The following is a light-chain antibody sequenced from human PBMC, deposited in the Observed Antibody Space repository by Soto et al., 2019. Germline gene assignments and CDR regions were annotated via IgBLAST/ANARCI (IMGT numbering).Light chain of an antibody. CDR3: SSYTGGSTYV. CDR2: DVS. Sequence: QSVLTQPASVSGSPGQSITISCTGTSGDIGGYKYVSWYQQPPGKAPKLMIYDVSNRPSRVSNRFSGSKSGNTATLTISGLQGEDEAEYYCSSYTGGSTYVFGTGTKVTVL. V-gene: IGLV2-14*01. J-gene: IGLJ1*01. CDR1: SGDIGGYKY.